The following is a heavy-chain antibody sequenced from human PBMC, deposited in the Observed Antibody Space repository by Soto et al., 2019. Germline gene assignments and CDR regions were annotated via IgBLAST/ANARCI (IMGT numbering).Heavy chain of an antibody. CDR1: GYTLTELS. Sequence: ASVKVSCKVSGYTLTELSMHWVRQAPGKGLEWMGGFDPEDGETIYAQKFQGRVTMTEDTSTDTAYMELNSLRAEDTALYYCAKSPSYYGDFDYWGQGTLVTVSS. J-gene: IGHJ4*02. CDR3: AKSPSYYGDFDY. CDR2: FDPEDGET. V-gene: IGHV1-24*01. D-gene: IGHD4-17*01.